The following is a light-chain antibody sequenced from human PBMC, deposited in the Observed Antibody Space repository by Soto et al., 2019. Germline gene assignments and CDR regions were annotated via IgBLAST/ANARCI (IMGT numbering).Light chain of an antibody. CDR2: EVS. V-gene: IGLV2-14*01. CDR1: GSDVGGYNS. Sequence: QSALTQPASVSGSPGQSIAISCTGSGSDVGGYNSVCWHQQHPGKAPKLIIYEVSNRPSGISDRFSASKSGNTASLTISGLQADDEADYYCSSFTTTNTWVFGGGTKLTVL. J-gene: IGLJ3*02. CDR3: SSFTTTNTWV.